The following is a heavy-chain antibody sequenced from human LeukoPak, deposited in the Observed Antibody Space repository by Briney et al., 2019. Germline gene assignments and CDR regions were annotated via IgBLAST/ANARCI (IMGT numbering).Heavy chain of an antibody. CDR3: AKAVPEYQTGYYYYGMDV. D-gene: IGHD2-2*01. V-gene: IGHV1-69*13. J-gene: IGHJ6*02. Sequence: SVKVSCKASGGTFSSYAISWVRQAPGQGLEWMGGIIPIFGTANYAQKFQGRVTITADESTSTAYMELNSLRAEDTAVYYCAKAVPEYQTGYYYYGMDVWGQGTTVTVSS. CDR2: IIPIFGTA. CDR1: GGTFSSYA.